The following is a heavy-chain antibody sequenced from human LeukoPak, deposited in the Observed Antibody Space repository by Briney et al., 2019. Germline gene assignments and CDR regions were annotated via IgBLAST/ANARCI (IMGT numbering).Heavy chain of an antibody. CDR2: ISGSGGST. D-gene: IGHD2-15*01. CDR3: AKPKCSDTTCYRFFDY. CDR1: GFTFSSYA. Sequence: GGSLRLSCAASGFTFSSYAMSWVRQAPGKGLEWVSAISGSGGSTYYADSVKGRFTISRDNSKNTLYLQMNSLRAEDTAVYYCAKPKCSDTTCYRFFDYWGQGLVVTVSS. V-gene: IGHV3-23*01. J-gene: IGHJ4*02.